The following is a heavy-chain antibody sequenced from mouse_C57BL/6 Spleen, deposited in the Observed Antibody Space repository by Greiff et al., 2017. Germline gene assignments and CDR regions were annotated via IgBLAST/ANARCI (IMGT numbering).Heavy chain of an antibody. CDR3: ARWDYGRGYFDV. D-gene: IGHD1-1*02. CDR1: GYTFTSYW. CDR2: IDPSDSYT. J-gene: IGHJ1*03. Sequence: VQLQQPGAELVMPGASVKLSCKASGYTFTSYWMHWVKQRPGQGLEWIGEIDPSDSYTNYNQKFKGKSTLTVDKSSSTAYMQLSSLTSEDSAVYYGARWDYGRGYFDVWGTGTTVTVSS. V-gene: IGHV1-69*01.